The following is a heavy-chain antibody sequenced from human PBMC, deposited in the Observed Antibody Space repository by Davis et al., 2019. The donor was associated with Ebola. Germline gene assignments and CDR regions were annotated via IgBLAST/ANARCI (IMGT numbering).Heavy chain of an antibody. Sequence: ASVKVSCKASGYTFIGHYMHWVRQAPGQGLEWMGSINPNLGGTNYAQKFQGRVTMTRDTSISTAYMELSSLSSDDTAVYYCARDLGGTWNWFDPWGQGTLVTVSS. V-gene: IGHV1-2*02. D-gene: IGHD1-7*01. CDR2: INPNLGGT. CDR3: ARDLGGTWNWFDP. J-gene: IGHJ5*02. CDR1: GYTFIGHY.